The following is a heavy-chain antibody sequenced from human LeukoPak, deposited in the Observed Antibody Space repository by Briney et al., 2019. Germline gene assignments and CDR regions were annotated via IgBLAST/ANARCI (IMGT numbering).Heavy chain of an antibody. CDR3: AKGGPYYYDNSGSDFDD. D-gene: IGHD3-22*01. J-gene: IGHJ4*02. Sequence: GGSLRLSCAASGFTFSSYAMSWVRQAPGKGLEWVSDISGSGGSTYYADSVKGRFTISRDNSKNTLYLQMNSLRAEDTAVYYCAKGGPYYYDNSGSDFDDWGQGTLVTVSS. V-gene: IGHV3-23*01. CDR1: GFTFSSYA. CDR2: ISGSGGST.